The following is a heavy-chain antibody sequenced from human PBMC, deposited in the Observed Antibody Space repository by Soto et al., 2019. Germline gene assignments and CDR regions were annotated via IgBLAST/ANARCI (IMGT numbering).Heavy chain of an antibody. CDR2: ISYDGSNK. Sequence: LRLSCAASGFTFSSYAMHCVRQAPGKGLEWVAVISYDGSNKYYADSVKGRFTISRDNSKNTLYLQMNSLRAEDTAVYYCAREFPIAARPRGHWGQGTLVTVSS. J-gene: IGHJ4*02. D-gene: IGHD6-6*01. CDR3: AREFPIAARPRGH. V-gene: IGHV3-30-3*01. CDR1: GFTFSSYA.